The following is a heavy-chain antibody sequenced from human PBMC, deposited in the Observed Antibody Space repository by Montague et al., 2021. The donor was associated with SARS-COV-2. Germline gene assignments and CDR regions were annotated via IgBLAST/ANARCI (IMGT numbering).Heavy chain of an antibody. CDR1: GGSFSDYY. D-gene: IGHD3-16*01. Sequence: SETLSLTCAVFGGSFSDYYWSWIRQSPGKGLEWIGEVSHSGKTSXNPSLESRVSISLDTSKRQFFLNLDSLTAADTAVFYCARGQRSGEWRGGRRVYYYFMDVWGQGTTVTVSS. J-gene: IGHJ6*02. CDR2: VSHSGKT. CDR3: ARGQRSGEWRGGRRVYYYFMDV. V-gene: IGHV4-34*01.